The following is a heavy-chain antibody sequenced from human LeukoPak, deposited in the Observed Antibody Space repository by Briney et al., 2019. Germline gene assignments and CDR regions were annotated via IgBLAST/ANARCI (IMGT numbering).Heavy chain of an antibody. Sequence: PSETLSLTCTVSGGSISSSSYYWGWIRQPPGKGLEWIGTIYYSGSTYYNPSLKSRVTISVDTSKNQFSLKLSSVTAADTAVYYCAREVRGYYYFMDVWGQGTLVTVSS. CDR3: AREVRGYYYFMDV. D-gene: IGHD3-10*01. CDR2: IYYSGST. CDR1: GGSISSSSYY. J-gene: IGHJ6*03. V-gene: IGHV4-39*07.